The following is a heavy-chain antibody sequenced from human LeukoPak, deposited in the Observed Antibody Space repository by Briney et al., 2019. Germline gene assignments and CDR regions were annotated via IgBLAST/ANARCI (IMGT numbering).Heavy chain of an antibody. D-gene: IGHD3-22*01. CDR2: MSSGGST. Sequence: SETLSLTCTVSGASISSSYCTWIRQSAGEGLEWIGRMSSGGSTTYNPSFKGRVTMSLDTSKRQFSLNLSSVTAADTAVYYCARDQTYYVSSGYYYVTYLQHWGQGILVTISS. CDR3: ARDQTYYVSSGYYYVTYLQH. V-gene: IGHV4-4*07. J-gene: IGHJ1*01. CDR1: GASISSSY.